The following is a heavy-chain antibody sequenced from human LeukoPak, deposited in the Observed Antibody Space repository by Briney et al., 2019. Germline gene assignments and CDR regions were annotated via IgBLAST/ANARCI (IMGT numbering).Heavy chain of an antibody. J-gene: IGHJ4*02. Sequence: GGSLTLSCAASGFTFSSYGMHWVRPAPGKGLEWVAFIRYDKSNKYYADSVKGRFTITRDNSKNKLYLQMNSLRAEDTAVYYCAKAPCAARQWLVLHYWGQGTLVTVSS. CDR3: AKAPCAARQWLVLHY. CDR2: IRYDKSNK. D-gene: IGHD6-19*01. CDR1: GFTFSSYG. V-gene: IGHV3-30*02.